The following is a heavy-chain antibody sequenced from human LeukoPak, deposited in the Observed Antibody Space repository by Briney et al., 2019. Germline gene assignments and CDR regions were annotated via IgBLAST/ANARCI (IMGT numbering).Heavy chain of an antibody. CDR3: AKGGSSWYRIDY. Sequence: GGSLRLSCAASGFTFSSYSMNWVRQAPGKGLEWVAVISYDGSNKYYADSVKGRFTISRDNSKNTLYLQMNSLRAEDTAVYYCAKGGSSWYRIDYWGQGTLVTVSS. CDR2: ISYDGSNK. D-gene: IGHD6-13*01. CDR1: GFTFSSYS. V-gene: IGHV3-30*18. J-gene: IGHJ4*02.